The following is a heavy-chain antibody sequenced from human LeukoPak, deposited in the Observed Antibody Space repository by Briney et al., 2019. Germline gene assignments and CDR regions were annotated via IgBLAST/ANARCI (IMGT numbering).Heavy chain of an antibody. CDR3: VSWFDP. CDR2: ISGSGGTT. J-gene: IGHJ5*02. V-gene: IGHV3-23*01. Sequence: GGSLRLSCAASGFTFSSYAMHWVRQAPGKGLEWVSVISGSGGTTYYADSVKGRFTTSRDNSKNTLYLQMNSLRAEDTAVYYCVSWFDPWGQGTLVTVSS. CDR1: GFTFSSYA.